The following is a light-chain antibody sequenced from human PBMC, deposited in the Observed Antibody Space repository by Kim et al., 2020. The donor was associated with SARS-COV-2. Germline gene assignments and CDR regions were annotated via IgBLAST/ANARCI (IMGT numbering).Light chain of an antibody. J-gene: IGLJ2*01. Sequence: DKEGAGAWGQTVRITCQGDSLRSYYASWYQQKPGQAPVLVIYGKNNRPSGIPDRFSGSSSGNTASLTITGAQAEDEADYYCNSRDSSGNHVVFGGGTQLTVL. CDR1: SLRSYY. V-gene: IGLV3-19*01. CDR3: NSRDSSGNHVV. CDR2: GKN.